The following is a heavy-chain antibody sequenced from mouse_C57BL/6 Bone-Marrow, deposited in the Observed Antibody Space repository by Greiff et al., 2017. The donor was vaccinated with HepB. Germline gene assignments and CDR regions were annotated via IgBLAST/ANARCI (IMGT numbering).Heavy chain of an antibody. J-gene: IGHJ3*01. Sequence: EVKLMESGGGLVQPKGSLKLSCAASGFSFNTYAMNWVRQAPGKGLEWVARIRSKSNNYATYYADSVKDRFTISRDDSESMLYLQMNNLKTEDTAMYYCVRQGGYSNYVPAWFAYWGQGTLVTVSA. CDR3: VRQGGYSNYVPAWFAY. CDR1: GFSFNTYA. D-gene: IGHD2-5*01. CDR2: IRSKSNNYAT. V-gene: IGHV10-1*01.